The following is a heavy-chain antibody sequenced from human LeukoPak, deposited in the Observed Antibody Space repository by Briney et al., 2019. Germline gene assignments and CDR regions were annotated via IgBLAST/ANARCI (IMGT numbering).Heavy chain of an antibody. V-gene: IGHV1-24*01. J-gene: IGHJ5*02. CDR2: FDPEDGET. D-gene: IGHD6-19*01. CDR3: ATRQWLDTNWFDP. CDR1: GYTLTELS. Sequence: GASVKVSCKVSGYTLTELSMHWVRQAPGKGDEWMGGFDPEDGETIYAQKFQGRVTMTEDTSTDTAYMELSSLRSEDTAVYYCATRQWLDTNWFDPWGQGTLVTVSS.